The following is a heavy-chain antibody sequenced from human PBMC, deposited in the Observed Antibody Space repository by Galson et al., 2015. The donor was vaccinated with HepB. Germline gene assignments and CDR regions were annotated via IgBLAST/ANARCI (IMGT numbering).Heavy chain of an antibody. Sequence: SVKVSCKASGYTFTSYGISWARQAPGQGLEWMGWISAYNGNTNYAQKLQGRVTMTTDTSTSTAYMELRSLRSDDTAVYYCARENQRFLEWLADPDYWGQGTLVTVSS. CDR2: ISAYNGNT. D-gene: IGHD3-3*01. CDR3: ARENQRFLEWLADPDY. V-gene: IGHV1-18*01. J-gene: IGHJ4*02. CDR1: GYTFTSYG.